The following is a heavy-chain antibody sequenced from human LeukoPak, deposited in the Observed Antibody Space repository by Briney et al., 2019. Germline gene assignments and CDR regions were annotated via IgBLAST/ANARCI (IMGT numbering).Heavy chain of an antibody. V-gene: IGHV3-21*01. CDR2: ISSSSSYI. Sequence: GGSLRLSCAASGFTYSSYGMHWVRQAPGKGLEWVSSISSSSSYIYYADSVKGRFTISRDNAKNSLYLQMNSLRAEDTAVYYCAREVVVVVPATLVYYYYYMDVWGKGTTVTVSS. D-gene: IGHD2-2*01. J-gene: IGHJ6*03. CDR1: GFTYSSYG. CDR3: AREVVVVVPATLVYYYYYMDV.